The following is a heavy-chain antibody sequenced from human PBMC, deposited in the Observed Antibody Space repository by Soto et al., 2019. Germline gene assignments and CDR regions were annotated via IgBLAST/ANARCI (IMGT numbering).Heavy chain of an antibody. CDR3: ARGPNLATYDY. D-gene: IGHD5-12*01. CDR2: IIPIFGTA. CDR1: GGTFSSYA. V-gene: IGHV1-69*13. Sequence: GASVKVSCKASGGTFSSYAISWVRQAPGQGLEWMGGIIPIFGTANYAQKFQGRVTITADESTSTAYMELSSLRSEDTAVYYCARGPNLATYDYWGREPWSPSPQ. J-gene: IGHJ4*02.